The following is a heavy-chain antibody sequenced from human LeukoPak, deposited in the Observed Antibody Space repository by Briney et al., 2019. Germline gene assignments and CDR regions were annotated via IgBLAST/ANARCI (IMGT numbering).Heavy chain of an antibody. Sequence: PGGSLILSCAASGFIFNNYAMNWVRQAPGKGLEWVSTISVSGDSTFYADSVQGRFTISRDTSRNSLSLHMNSLRAEDTAVYFCARRGGRNGWGDFDYWGQGTLVTVSS. J-gene: IGHJ4*02. CDR1: GFIFNNYA. CDR2: ISVSGDST. V-gene: IGHV3-23*01. CDR3: ARRGGRNGWGDFDY. D-gene: IGHD3-10*01.